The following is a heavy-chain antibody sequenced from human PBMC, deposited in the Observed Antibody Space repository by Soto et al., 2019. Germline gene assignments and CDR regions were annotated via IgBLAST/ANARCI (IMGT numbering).Heavy chain of an antibody. Sequence: QVQLVQSEAEVKKPGASVKVSCKASGYIFTNYGLSWVRQAPGQGLQWMAWISPYDGNTHYAQNLQGRVTVTTDTSTSTAYMELRSLRSDDTAVYFCARDDRAAAAGTTYYFDCWGQETLVTVSS. J-gene: IGHJ4*02. V-gene: IGHV1-18*01. CDR1: GYIFTNYG. CDR3: ARDDRAAAAGTTYYFDC. CDR2: ISPYDGNT. D-gene: IGHD6-13*01.